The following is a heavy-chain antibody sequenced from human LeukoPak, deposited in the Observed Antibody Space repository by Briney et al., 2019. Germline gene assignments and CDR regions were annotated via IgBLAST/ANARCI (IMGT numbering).Heavy chain of an antibody. J-gene: IGHJ4*02. CDR1: GGSISSSNW. CDR2: IYHSGST. CDR3: ARARGRWSGYYFDY. Sequence: SETLSLTCAVSGGSISSSNWWSWVRQPPGKGLEWIGEIYHSGSTNYNPSLKSRVTISVDTSKNQFSLKLSSVTAADTAVYYCARARGRWSGYYFDYWGQGTLVTVSS. D-gene: IGHD3-3*01. V-gene: IGHV4-4*02.